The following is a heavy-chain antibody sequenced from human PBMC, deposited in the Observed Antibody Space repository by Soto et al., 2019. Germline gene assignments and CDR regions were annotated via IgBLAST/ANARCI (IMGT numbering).Heavy chain of an antibody. CDR1: GGTFSSYT. J-gene: IGHJ6*03. V-gene: IGHV1-69*08. D-gene: IGHD3-10*01. CDR2: IIPILGIA. CDR3: ARDEAVLWFGELFYYYMDV. Sequence: QVQLVQSGAEVKKPGSSVKVSCKASGGTFSSYTISWVRQAPGQGLEWMGRIIPILGIANYAQKFQGRVTITANKSTSTAYVELSSLRSEDTAVYYCARDEAVLWFGELFYYYMDVWGKGTTVTVSS.